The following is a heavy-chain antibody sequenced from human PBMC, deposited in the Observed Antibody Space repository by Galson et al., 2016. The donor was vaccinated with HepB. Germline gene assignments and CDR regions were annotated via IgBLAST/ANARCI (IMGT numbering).Heavy chain of an antibody. D-gene: IGHD1-7*01. CDR3: AKEATATTGAKTKRVWYFDL. CDR1: GFTFSSYS. V-gene: IGHV3-48*02. Sequence: SLRLSCAAFGFTFSSYSMNWVRQAPGKGLEWVSYISSSSSTIYYADSVKGRFTISRDDATNSLYLQMNSLRDEDTAVYYCAKEATATTGAKTKRVWYFDLWAVAPWSLSPQ. J-gene: IGHJ2*01. CDR2: ISSSSSTI.